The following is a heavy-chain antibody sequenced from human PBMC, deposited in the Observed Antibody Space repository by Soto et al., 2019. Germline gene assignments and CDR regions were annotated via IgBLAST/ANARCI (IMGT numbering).Heavy chain of an antibody. D-gene: IGHD1-26*01. Sequence: QVQLVQSGAEVREPGASVKVSCKDSGYSFTSLDITWVRQPAGQGLEWMGWMEPSTGRTGYAQKFQGRVTMTRDTSINTAYMELTTLTSDVTAFYYCARGVSAGVDCGGQGTLVTVSS. CDR2: MEPSTGRT. J-gene: IGHJ4*02. V-gene: IGHV1-8*01. CDR1: GYSFTSLD. CDR3: ARGVSAGVDC.